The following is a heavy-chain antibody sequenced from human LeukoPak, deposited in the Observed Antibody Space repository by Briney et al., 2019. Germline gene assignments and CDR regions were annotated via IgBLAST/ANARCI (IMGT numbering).Heavy chain of an antibody. CDR3: ARFGSGWYLYYFDY. CDR2: IYYSGST. D-gene: IGHD6-19*01. Sequence: SETLSLTCTVSGGSISSSSYYWGWIRQPPGKGLEWIGSIYYSGSTYYNPSLKSRVTISVDTSKNQFSLKLSSVTAADTAVYYCARFGSGWYLYYFDYWGQGTLVTVSS. V-gene: IGHV4-39*07. J-gene: IGHJ4*02. CDR1: GGSISSSSYY.